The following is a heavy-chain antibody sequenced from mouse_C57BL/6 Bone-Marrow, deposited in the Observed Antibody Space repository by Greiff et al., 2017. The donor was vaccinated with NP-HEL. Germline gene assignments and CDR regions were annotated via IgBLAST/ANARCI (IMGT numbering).Heavy chain of an antibody. Sequence: EVQLVESGPELVKPGASVKISCKASGYSFTGYYMNWVKQSPEKSLEWIGEINPSTGGTTYNQKFKAKATLTVDKSSSTAYMQLKSLTSEDSAVYYCARYGGYDVGYFDVWGTGTTVTVSS. CDR3: ARYGGYDVGYFDV. D-gene: IGHD2-2*01. V-gene: IGHV1-42*01. CDR2: INPSTGGT. J-gene: IGHJ1*03. CDR1: GYSFTGYY.